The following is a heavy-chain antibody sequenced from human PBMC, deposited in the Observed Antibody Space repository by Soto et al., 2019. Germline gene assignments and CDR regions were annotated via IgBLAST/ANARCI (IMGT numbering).Heavy chain of an antibody. CDR2: ISHDGSNK. D-gene: IGHD6-13*01. Sequence: QVQVVESGGGVVQPGRSLRLSCAASGFSFSSYGMHWVRQAPGKGLEWVAVISHDGSNKYYADSVKGRFTISRDKSKNTLYLQMNSLRGEDTAVYYCAKDILRSSWRYYFDLWGRGTLVTVSS. V-gene: IGHV3-30*18. J-gene: IGHJ2*01. CDR1: GFSFSSYG. CDR3: AKDILRSSWRYYFDL.